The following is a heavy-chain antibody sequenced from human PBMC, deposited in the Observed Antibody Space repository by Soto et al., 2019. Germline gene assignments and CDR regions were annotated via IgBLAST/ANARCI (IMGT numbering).Heavy chain of an antibody. Sequence: SQTLSLTCGFAGDSVSSNSAAWNWIRQSPSRGLEWLGRTYYRSKWYNDYAVSVKSRITINPDTSKNQFSLQLNSVTPEDTAMYYCARRRYGDYIYYFDYWGQGTLVTVS. CDR1: GDSVSSNSAA. J-gene: IGHJ4*02. CDR3: ARRRYGDYIYYFDY. CDR2: TYYRSKWYN. D-gene: IGHD4-17*01. V-gene: IGHV6-1*01.